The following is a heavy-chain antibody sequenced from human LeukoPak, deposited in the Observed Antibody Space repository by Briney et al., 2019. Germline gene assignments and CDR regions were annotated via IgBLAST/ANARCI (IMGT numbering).Heavy chain of an antibody. CDR3: SPYDWNYLGDY. V-gene: IGHV3-43*02. CDR2: INEGGGTT. D-gene: IGHD1-7*01. J-gene: IGHJ4*02. Sequence: VGSLSLSCAASGLTFDDYAMHWVRHAPGKGLEWVSLINEGGGTTYYADSVKGRFTISRDNSKNFLYLQMTSLRTEDTALYYCSPYDWNYLGDYWGQGTLVTVSS. CDR1: GLTFDDYA.